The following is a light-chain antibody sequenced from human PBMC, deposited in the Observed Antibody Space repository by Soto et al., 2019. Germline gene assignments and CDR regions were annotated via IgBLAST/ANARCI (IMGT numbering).Light chain of an antibody. Sequence: SALTQFASVSGSPGQSITISCTGTSSDVGGYDYVSWYQQHPGKAPKLMIYDVSNRPSGVSNRFSGSKSGNTASLTISGLQAEDEADYYCSSYTSSSTYVFGTGTKLTVL. CDR1: SSDVGGYDY. J-gene: IGLJ1*01. CDR3: SSYTSSSTYV. CDR2: DVS. V-gene: IGLV2-14*01.